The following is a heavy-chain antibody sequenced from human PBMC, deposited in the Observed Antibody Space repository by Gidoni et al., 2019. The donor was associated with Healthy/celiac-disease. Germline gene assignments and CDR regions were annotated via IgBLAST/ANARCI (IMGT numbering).Heavy chain of an antibody. V-gene: IGHV3-20*01. CDR2: INWNGGST. D-gene: IGHD1-26*01. J-gene: IGHJ5*02. Sequence: EVQLVESGGGVVRPGGSLRLSCAASGFTFDDYGMGWVRQAPGKGLEWVSGINWNGGSTGYADSVKGRFTISRDNAKNSLYLQMNSLRAEDTALYHCARDRSGSYGYWFDPWGQGTLVTVSS. CDR1: GFTFDDYG. CDR3: ARDRSGSYGYWFDP.